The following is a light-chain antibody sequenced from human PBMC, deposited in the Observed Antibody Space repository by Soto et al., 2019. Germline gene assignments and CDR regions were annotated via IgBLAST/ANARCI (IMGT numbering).Light chain of an antibody. CDR1: TSNIGVYTF. J-gene: IGLJ2*01. V-gene: IGLV2-14*03. CDR3: TSWTTSTTMI. CDR2: DVN. Sequence: QSALTQPASVSGSPGQSITISATGPTSNIGVYTFVSWYQQHPAKAPKLMLYDVNIRPSGVSNRFSGSKSGNTASLTISGLQAEDEADYYCTSWTTSTTMIFGGGTKLTVL.